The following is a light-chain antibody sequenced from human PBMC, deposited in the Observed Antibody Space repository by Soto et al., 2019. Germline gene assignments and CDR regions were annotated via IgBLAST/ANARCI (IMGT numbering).Light chain of an antibody. CDR3: AVWDDSLNGRV. J-gene: IGLJ2*01. V-gene: IGLV1-44*01. CDR1: SSNIESNT. CDR2: STN. Sequence: QSVLTQPPSASGTPGQRVTISCSGSSSNIESNTVNWYQQLPGAAPKLLIYSTNQRPSGVPDRFSGSQSGTSASLAISGLQSEDEADYYRAVWDDSLNGRVFGGGTKVTVL.